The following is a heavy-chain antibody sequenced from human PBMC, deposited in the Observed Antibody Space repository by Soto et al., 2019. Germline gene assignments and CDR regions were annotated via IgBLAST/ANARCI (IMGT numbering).Heavy chain of an antibody. J-gene: IGHJ4*02. CDR3: ARTGYYYDTRGYDFDY. Sequence: EVQLVESGGGLVQPGGSLRLSCAASGFTLSRYWMHWVRQAPGNGLVWVSHINTDGSSTTYADSVKGRFAISRDNAKNTLYLQMNSLRAEDTAVYYCARTGYYYDTRGYDFDYWGQGTLVTVSS. D-gene: IGHD3-22*01. CDR1: GFTLSRYW. V-gene: IGHV3-74*01. CDR2: INTDGSST.